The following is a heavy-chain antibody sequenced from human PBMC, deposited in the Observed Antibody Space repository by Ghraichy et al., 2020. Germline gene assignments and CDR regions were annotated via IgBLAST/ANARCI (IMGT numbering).Heavy chain of an antibody. V-gene: IGHV1-58*01. CDR1: GFTFTSSA. J-gene: IGHJ3*02. CDR3: AADMEGVGGGAFDI. D-gene: IGHD2-15*01. CDR2: IVVGSGNT. Sequence: SVKVSCKASGFTFTSSAVQWVRQARGQRLEWIGWIVVGSGNTNYAQKFQERVTITRDMSTSTAYMELSSLRSEDTAVYYCAADMEGVGGGAFDIWGQGTMVTVSS.